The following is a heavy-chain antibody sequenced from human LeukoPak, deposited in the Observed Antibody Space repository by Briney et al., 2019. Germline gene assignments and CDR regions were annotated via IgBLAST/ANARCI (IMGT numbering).Heavy chain of an antibody. V-gene: IGHV4-34*01. CDR3: ARDRNYRRYYYGMDV. CDR2: INHSGST. J-gene: IGHJ6*02. D-gene: IGHD1-7*01. Sequence: SETLSLTCAVYGGSFSGYYWSWIRQPPGKGLEWIGEINHSGSTNYNPSLKSRVTISVDTSKNQFSLKLSSVTAADTAVYYCARDRNYRRYYYGMDVWGQGTTVTVSS. CDR1: GGSFSGYY.